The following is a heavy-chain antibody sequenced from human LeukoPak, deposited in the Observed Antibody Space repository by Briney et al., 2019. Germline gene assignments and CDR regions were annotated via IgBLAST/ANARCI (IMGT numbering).Heavy chain of an antibody. J-gene: IGHJ5*01. D-gene: IGHD1-26*01. CDR3: TSIKVGATIKIDN. CDR1: GYTFTSYD. CDR2: IIPILGIA. Sequence: NVSCTASGYTFTSYDINWVRQGPAQGVERMIRIIPILGIANYAQKFQCRVTSTADRSTSTGYMELSSLRSEDTAVYYCTSIKVGATIKIDN. V-gene: IGHV1-69*04.